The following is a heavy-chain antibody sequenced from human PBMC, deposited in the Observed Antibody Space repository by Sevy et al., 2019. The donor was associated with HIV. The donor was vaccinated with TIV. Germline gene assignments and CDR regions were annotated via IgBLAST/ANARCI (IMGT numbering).Heavy chain of an antibody. Sequence: GESLKISCQGSGHDFNNHWIGWVRHKPGQGLEWMGVILPGVSDTKYSPSFEGQVTFSADKSISTVYLQWSSRKASDTAMYFCATSRSSQFDSSGYYIYWGQGTLVTVSS. CDR1: GHDFNNHW. D-gene: IGHD3-22*01. J-gene: IGHJ4*02. CDR2: ILPGVSDT. V-gene: IGHV5-51*01. CDR3: ATSRSSQFDSSGYYIY.